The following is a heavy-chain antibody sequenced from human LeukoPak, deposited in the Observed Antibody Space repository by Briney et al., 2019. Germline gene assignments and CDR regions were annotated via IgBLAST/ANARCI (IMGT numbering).Heavy chain of an antibody. CDR3: ARADTVTMIFDY. V-gene: IGHV1-69*13. Sequence: ASVKVSCKASGGTFSSYAISWVRQAPGQGLEWMGGIIPIFGTANYAQKLQGRVTITADESTSTAYMGLSSLRSEDTAVYYCARADTVTMIFDYWGQGTLVTVSS. CDR2: IIPIFGTA. J-gene: IGHJ4*02. D-gene: IGHD4-17*01. CDR1: GGTFSSYA.